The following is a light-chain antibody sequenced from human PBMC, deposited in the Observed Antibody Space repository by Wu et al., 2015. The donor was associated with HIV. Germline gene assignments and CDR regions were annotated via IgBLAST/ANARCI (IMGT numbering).Light chain of an antibody. J-gene: IGKJ4*01. Sequence: EIVMTQSPATLSVSPGERATLSCRASVSISSDLAWYQQKPGQAPRLLIYDASIRASGVPTRFSGSGSGTEFTLTISILQSEDFAVYYCQQYNNWPPLTFGGGTKVEIK. CDR2: DAS. CDR3: QQYNNWPPLT. CDR1: VSISSD. V-gene: IGKV3D-15*03.